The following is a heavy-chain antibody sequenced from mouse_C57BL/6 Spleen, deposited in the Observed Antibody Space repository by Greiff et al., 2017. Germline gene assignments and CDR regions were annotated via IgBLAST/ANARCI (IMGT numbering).Heavy chain of an antibody. V-gene: IGHV1-64*01. CDR1: GYTFTSYW. D-gene: IGHD2-4*01. J-gene: IGHJ4*01. CDR3: ARSMIYYDYAYAMDY. CDR2: IHPNSGST. Sequence: QVQLQQPGAELVKPGASVKLSCKASGYTFTSYWMHWVKQRPGQGLEWIVMIHPNSGSTNYNEKFKSKATLTVDKSSSTAYMQLSSLTSEDSAVYYCARSMIYYDYAYAMDYWGQGTSVTVSS.